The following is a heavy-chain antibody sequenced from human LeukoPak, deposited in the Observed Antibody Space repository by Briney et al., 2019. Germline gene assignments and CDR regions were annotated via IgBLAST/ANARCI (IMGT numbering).Heavy chain of an antibody. CDR2: ISAYNGNT. V-gene: IGHV1-18*01. Sequence: ASVTVSCKASGYTFTSYGISWVRQAPGQGLEWMGWISAYNGNTNYAQKLQGRVTMTTDTSTSTAYMELRSLRSDDTAVYYCARDTDIVLMVYPFDYWGQGTLVTVSS. D-gene: IGHD2-8*01. CDR1: GYTFTSYG. J-gene: IGHJ4*02. CDR3: ARDTDIVLMVYPFDY.